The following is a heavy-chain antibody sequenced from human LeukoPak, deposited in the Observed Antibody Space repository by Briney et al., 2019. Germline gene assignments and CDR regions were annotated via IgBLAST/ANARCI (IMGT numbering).Heavy chain of an antibody. V-gene: IGHV4-34*01. Sequence: SETLSPTCAVHGASFSGYYWSWIRQPPGKGLEWIGEINHSGSTNYNPALKSQVTISVDTSKNPFSLKLSSVTAAERTVYYCARGMVVEVVYEKGNLLEYWGQGTLVTVSS. CDR3: ARGMVVEVVYEKGNLLEY. J-gene: IGHJ4*02. CDR1: GASFSGYY. CDR2: INHSGST. D-gene: IGHD2-8*02.